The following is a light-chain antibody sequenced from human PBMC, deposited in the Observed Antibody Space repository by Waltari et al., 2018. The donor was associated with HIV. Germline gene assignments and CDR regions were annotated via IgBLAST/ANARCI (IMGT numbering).Light chain of an antibody. V-gene: IGLV3-25*03. J-gene: IGLJ3*02. Sequence: SYELTQPPSVSVSPGQTARITCSGDVLPKQYTHWYQQRPGQAPKVVICKDTERPAGIPERFSGSSSGTTVTLTISAVQAEGEADYYCQSADSSTTHWVFGGGTKLTVL. CDR1: VLPKQY. CDR2: KDT. CDR3: QSADSSTTHWV.